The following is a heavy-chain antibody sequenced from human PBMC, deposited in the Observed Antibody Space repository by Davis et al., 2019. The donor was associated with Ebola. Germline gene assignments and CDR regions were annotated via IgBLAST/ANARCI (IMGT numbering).Heavy chain of an antibody. V-gene: IGHV1-8*01. CDR1: GYTFTSYD. CDR2: MNPNSGNT. CDR3: ARGRYYDFWSGYYFVSSIYYYGMDV. J-gene: IGHJ6*02. D-gene: IGHD3-3*01. Sequence: ASVKVSCKASGYTFTSYDINWVRQATGQGLEWMGWMNPNSGNTGYAQKFQGRVTMTRNTSISTAYMELSSLRSEDTAVYYCARGRYYDFWSGYYFVSSIYYYGMDVWGQGTTVTVSS.